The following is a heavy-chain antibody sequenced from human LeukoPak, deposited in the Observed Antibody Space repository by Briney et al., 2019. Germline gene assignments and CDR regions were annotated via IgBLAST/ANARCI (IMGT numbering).Heavy chain of an antibody. CDR3: ARDQRGRITMVRGVFDY. CDR1: GFTFSSYS. V-gene: IGHV3-21*01. Sequence: PGGSLRLSCAASGFTFSSYSMNWVRQAPGKGLEWVSSISSSSSYIYYADSVKGRFTISRDNAQNSLYLQMNSLRAEDTAVYYCARDQRGRITMVRGVFDYWGQGTLVTVSS. CDR2: ISSSSSYI. J-gene: IGHJ4*02. D-gene: IGHD3-10*01.